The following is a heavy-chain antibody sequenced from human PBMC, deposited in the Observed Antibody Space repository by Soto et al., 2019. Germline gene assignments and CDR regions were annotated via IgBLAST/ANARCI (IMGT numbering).Heavy chain of an antibody. J-gene: IGHJ6*02. V-gene: IGHV3-30*18. D-gene: IGHD3-22*01. CDR1: GFSFSSYG. CDR2: ISYDGSNK. Sequence: GGSLRLSCAASGFSFSSYGMHWVRQAPGKGLEWVAVISYDGSNKYYADSVKGRFTISRDNSKNTLYLQMNSLRAEDTAVYYCAKEGSYYYDSSGLYGMDVWGQGTTVTVSS. CDR3: AKEGSYYYDSSGLYGMDV.